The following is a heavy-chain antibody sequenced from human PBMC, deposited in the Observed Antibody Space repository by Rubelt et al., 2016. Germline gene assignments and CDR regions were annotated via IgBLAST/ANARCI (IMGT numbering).Heavy chain of an antibody. CDR1: GFTLRSYW. D-gene: IGHD2-21*01. V-gene: IGHV3-74*01. J-gene: IGHJ4*02. Sequence: EVQLVESGGGLVQPGGSLRLSCVASGFTLRSYWMHWVRQVPGKGLVWVSRINSDGSSTSYVDSVKGRFTISRENAKNTLYLQMNSLRDEDTAVYYCARGSYYFDDWGQGTLVTVSS. CDR2: INSDGSST. CDR3: ARGSYYFDD.